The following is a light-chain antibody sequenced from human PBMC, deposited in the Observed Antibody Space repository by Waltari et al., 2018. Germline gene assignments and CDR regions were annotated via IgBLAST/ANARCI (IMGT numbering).Light chain of an antibody. CDR3: QQYYSIPYT. CDR1: QSVLYSSNNKNY. Sequence: DIVMTQSPDSLAVSLGEGATINCKSSQSVLYSSNNKNYLAWYQKKPGQPPKLLIYWASTRESGVPDRFSGSGSGTDFTLTISSLQAEDVAVYYCQQYYSIPYTFGQGTKLEIK. J-gene: IGKJ2*01. CDR2: WAS. V-gene: IGKV4-1*01.